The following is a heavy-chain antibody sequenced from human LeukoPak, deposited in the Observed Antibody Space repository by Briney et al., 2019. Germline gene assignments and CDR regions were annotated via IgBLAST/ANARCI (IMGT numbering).Heavy chain of an antibody. Sequence: GSLRLSRAASGFTFSSYWMSWVRQAPGKVLEWVANIKQDGSEKYYVDSVKGRFTISRDNAKNSLYLQMNSLRAEDTAVYYCARDQVGGATDLTFQHWGQGTLVTVSS. CDR3: ARDQVGGATDLTFQH. V-gene: IGHV3-7*01. D-gene: IGHD1-26*01. CDR1: GFTFSSYW. CDR2: IKQDGSEK. J-gene: IGHJ1*01.